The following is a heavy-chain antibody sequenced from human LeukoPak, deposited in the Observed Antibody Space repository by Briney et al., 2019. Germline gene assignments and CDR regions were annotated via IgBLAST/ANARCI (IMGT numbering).Heavy chain of an antibody. D-gene: IGHD3-9*01. CDR1: GYTFTSYD. J-gene: IGHJ3*02. V-gene: IGHV1-8*03. CDR2: MNPNSGNT. Sequence: ASVEVSCKASGYTFTSYDINWVRQATGQGLEWMGWMNPNSGNTGYAQKFQGRVTITRNTSISTAYMELSSLRSEDTAVYYCARGRFIYDILTGYYSSGAFDIWGQGTMVTVSS. CDR3: ARGRFIYDILTGYYSSGAFDI.